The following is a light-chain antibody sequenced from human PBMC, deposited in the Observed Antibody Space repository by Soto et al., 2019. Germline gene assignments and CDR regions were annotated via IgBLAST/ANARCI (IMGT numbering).Light chain of an antibody. Sequence: DIQMTQSPSSLSASVGDRVTITCRASQSISSNLNWYQQKPGKAPKLLIYAASNLQSGVPSRFSGSGSGTDFNHSISSLQPEDFATYYCQQSYNTPLTFRGGTKVEIK. CDR3: QQSYNTPLT. V-gene: IGKV1-39*01. J-gene: IGKJ4*01. CDR1: QSISSN. CDR2: AAS.